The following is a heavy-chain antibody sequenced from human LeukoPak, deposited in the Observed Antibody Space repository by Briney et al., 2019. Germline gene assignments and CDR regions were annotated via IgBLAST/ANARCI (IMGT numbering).Heavy chain of an antibody. CDR3: ARAGAEVTKFIDP. D-gene: IGHD4-17*01. V-gene: IGHV1-18*01. J-gene: IGHJ5*02. Sequence: GASVKVSCKASGYTFINYGITWVRQAPGQGVEWMGWISAKNGSTNYAQKFQGRVTMTTDTSTNTGYMELRSLRSDDTAVYYCARAGAEVTKFIDPWGQGTLVTVSS. CDR1: GYTFINYG. CDR2: ISAKNGST.